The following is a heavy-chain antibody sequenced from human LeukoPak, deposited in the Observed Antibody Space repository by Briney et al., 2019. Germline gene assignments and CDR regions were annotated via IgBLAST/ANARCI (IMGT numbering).Heavy chain of an antibody. CDR1: GDSVSSNSAA. J-gene: IGHJ6*02. D-gene: IGHD1-1*01. V-gene: IGHV6-1*01. CDR3: ARLRAGTTPIYYYYYGMDV. CDR2: TYYRSKWYN. Sequence: SQTLSLTCAISGDSVSSNSAAWNWIRQSPSRGLEWLGRTYYRSKWYNDYAVSVKSRITINPDTSKNQFSLQLNSVTPEDTAVYYSARLRAGTTPIYYYYYGMDVWGQGTTVTVSS.